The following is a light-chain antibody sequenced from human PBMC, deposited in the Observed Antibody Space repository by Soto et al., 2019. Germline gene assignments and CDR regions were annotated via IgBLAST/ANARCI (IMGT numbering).Light chain of an antibody. Sequence: VMTQSPATLSVSPGERATLSCRASLSVGTNLAWYQQKPGQPPRLLIYGATTRATGIPARFSGSGSGTDFTLTISSLQSEGFAVYYCQHHNNWPPGTFGQGTRVEIK. CDR1: LSVGTN. CDR3: QHHNNWPPGT. CDR2: GAT. J-gene: IGKJ1*01. V-gene: IGKV3-15*01.